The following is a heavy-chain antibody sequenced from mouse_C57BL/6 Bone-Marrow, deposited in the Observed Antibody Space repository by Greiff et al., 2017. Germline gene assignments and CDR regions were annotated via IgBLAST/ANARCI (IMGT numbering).Heavy chain of an antibody. D-gene: IGHD2-3*01. V-gene: IGHV5-4*03. J-gene: IGHJ1*03. CDR1: GFTFSSYA. CDR2: ISDGGSYT. Sequence: EVKLVESGGGLVKPGGSLKLSCAASGFTFSSYAMSWVRQTPEKRLEWVAIISDGGSYTYYPDNVKGRFTISRDNAKNNLYLQMSHLKSEDTAMYYCARAWRWLPWYFDVWGTGTTVTVSS. CDR3: ARAWRWLPWYFDV.